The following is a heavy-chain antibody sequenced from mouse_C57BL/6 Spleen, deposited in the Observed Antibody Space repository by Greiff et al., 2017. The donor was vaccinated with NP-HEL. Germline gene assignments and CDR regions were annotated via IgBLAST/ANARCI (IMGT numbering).Heavy chain of an antibody. V-gene: IGHV1-54*01. Sequence: QVQLQQSGAELVRPGTSVKVSCKASGYAFTNYLIEWVKQRPGQGLEWIGVINPGSGGTNYNEKFKGKATLTADKSSSTAYMQLSSLTSEDSAVYFCASEEGLPHYYAMDYWGQGTSVTVSS. CDR1: GYAFTNYL. J-gene: IGHJ4*01. CDR3: ASEEGLPHYYAMDY. D-gene: IGHD2-2*01. CDR2: INPGSGGT.